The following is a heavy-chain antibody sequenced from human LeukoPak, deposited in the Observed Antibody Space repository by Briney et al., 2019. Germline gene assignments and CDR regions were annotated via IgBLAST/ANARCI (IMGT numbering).Heavy chain of an antibody. V-gene: IGHV4-59*08. D-gene: IGHD3-3*01. CDR2: IYYSGST. J-gene: IGHJ6*02. CDR1: GGSISSYY. Sequence: SEALSLTCTVSGGSISSYYWSWIRQPPGKGLEWIGYIYYSGSTNYNPSLKSRVTISVDTSKNQFSLKLSSVTAADTAVYYCARQRNDFWSGCYYYGMDVWGQGTTVTVSS. CDR3: ARQRNDFWSGCYYYGMDV.